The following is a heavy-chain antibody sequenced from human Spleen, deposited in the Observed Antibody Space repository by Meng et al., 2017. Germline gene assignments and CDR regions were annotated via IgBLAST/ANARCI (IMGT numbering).Heavy chain of an antibody. J-gene: IGHJ4*02. CDR1: GDSVSSNSAA. V-gene: IGHV6-1*01. CDR3: AREHSGGWDY. CDR2: TYYRSKWFN. D-gene: IGHD6-19*01. Sequence: QVQLQESGSVLVKASQTLSLTCAISGDSVSSNSAAWNWIRQSPSRGLEWMGRTYYRSKWFNDYALSVNSRITINSATSNNQFSLQLNSVTPEDTAVYYCAREHSGGWDYWGQGTLVTVAS.